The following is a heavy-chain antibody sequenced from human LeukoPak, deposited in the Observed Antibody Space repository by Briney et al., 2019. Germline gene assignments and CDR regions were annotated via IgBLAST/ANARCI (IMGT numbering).Heavy chain of an antibody. CDR3: RVGYYYGSGSSDNDY. Sequence: GGSLRLSCAASGFTFDDYAMHWVRHAPGKGLEWVSLISGDGGSTYYADSVKGRFTISRDNSKNSLYLQMNSLRAEDTAVYCARVGYYYGSGSSDNDYWGQGTLVTVSS. D-gene: IGHD3-10*01. J-gene: IGHJ4*02. V-gene: IGHV3-43*02. CDR2: ISGDGGST. CDR1: GFTFDDYA.